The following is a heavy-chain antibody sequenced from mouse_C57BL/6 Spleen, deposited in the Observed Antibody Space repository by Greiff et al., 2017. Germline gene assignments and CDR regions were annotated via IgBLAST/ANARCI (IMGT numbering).Heavy chain of an antibody. D-gene: IGHD1-1*01. J-gene: IGHJ4*01. V-gene: IGHV1-64*01. CDR2: IHPNSGST. CDR1: GYTFTSYW. Sequence: QVQLQQSGAELVKPGASVKLSCKASGYTFTSYWMHWVKQRPGQGLEWIGMIHPNSGSTNYNEKFKSKATLTVDKSSSTAYMQLSSLTSEDSAVYYCAREDYGLYAMDYWGQGTSVTVSS. CDR3: AREDYGLYAMDY.